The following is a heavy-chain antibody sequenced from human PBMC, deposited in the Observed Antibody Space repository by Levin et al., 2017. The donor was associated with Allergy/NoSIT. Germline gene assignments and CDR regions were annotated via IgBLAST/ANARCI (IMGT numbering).Heavy chain of an antibody. D-gene: IGHD3-22*01. V-gene: IGHV3-53*01. CDR3: ARGCCDSSGYWCFDY. J-gene: IGHJ4*02. CDR2: IHSAGNT. Sequence: GGSLRLSCAASGFTVSSNYMSWVRQAPGKGLEWVSLIHSAGNTRYADSVKGRFTISRDNSKNTLYLQMNSLSAEDTAVYRCARGCCDSSGYWCFDYWGQGALVTVSS. CDR1: GFTVSSNY.